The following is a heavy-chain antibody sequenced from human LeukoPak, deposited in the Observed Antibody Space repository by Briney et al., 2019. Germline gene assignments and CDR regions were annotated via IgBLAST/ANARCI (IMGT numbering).Heavy chain of an antibody. J-gene: IGHJ4*02. CDR1: GGSISSSSYY. Sequence: SETLSLTCTVSGGSISSSSYYWGWIRQPPGKGLEWIGSIYYSVSTYYNPSLKSRVTISVDTSKNQFSLKLSSVTAADTAVYYCARQKDITMIVVVTPFDYWGQGTLVTVSS. CDR3: ARQKDITMIVVVTPFDY. V-gene: IGHV4-39*01. CDR2: IYYSVST. D-gene: IGHD3-22*01.